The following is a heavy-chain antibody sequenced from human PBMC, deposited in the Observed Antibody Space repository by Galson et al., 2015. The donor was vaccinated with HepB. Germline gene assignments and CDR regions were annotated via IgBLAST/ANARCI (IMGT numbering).Heavy chain of an antibody. V-gene: IGHV3-30*18. J-gene: IGHJ4*02. CDR3: AKDDSGYRSGNRCYFDY. CDR2: ISYDGSNK. Sequence: SLRLSCAASGFTFSVYGMHWVRQTPGRGLEWVAVISYDGSNKYYADSAKGRFTISRDNSKNTLYLQMNSLRAEDTAVYYCAKDDSGYRSGNRCYFDYWGQGTLVTVSS. CDR1: GFTFSVYG. D-gene: IGHD2-15*01.